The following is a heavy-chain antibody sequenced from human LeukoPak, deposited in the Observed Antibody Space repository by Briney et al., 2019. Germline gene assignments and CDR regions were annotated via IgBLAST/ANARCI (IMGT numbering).Heavy chain of an antibody. V-gene: IGHV3-33*01. Sequence: GGSLRLSCAASGFTFSSYGMHWVRQAPGKGLEWVAVIWYDGSNKYYADSVKGRFTISRDNSKNTLYLQMNGLRAEDTAVYYCARAPEYVWGSSFDYWGQGTLVTVSS. CDR3: ARAPEYVWGSSFDY. CDR2: IWYDGSNK. D-gene: IGHD3-16*01. J-gene: IGHJ4*02. CDR1: GFTFSSYG.